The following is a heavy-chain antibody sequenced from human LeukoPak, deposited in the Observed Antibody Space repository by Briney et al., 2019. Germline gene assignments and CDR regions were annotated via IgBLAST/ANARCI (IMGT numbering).Heavy chain of an antibody. V-gene: IGHV4-59*08. J-gene: IGHJ4*02. Sequence: GSLRLSCAASGFTFSSYAMSWVRQAPGKGLEWIAYISDIGSINYNPSLKSRVTISLDTSKNQLSLKLRSVTAADTAVYYCAGHHPRNTVDFWGQGTLVTVSS. CDR3: AGHHPRNTVDF. CDR1: GFTFSSYA. D-gene: IGHD2/OR15-2a*01. CDR2: ISDIGSI.